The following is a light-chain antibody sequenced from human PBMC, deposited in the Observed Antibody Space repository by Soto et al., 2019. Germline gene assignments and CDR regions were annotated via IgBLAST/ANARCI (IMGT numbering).Light chain of an antibody. CDR1: QSVNSN. CDR2: GAS. V-gene: IGKV3-15*01. J-gene: IGKJ1*01. Sequence: EIVMTQSPATLSVSPGERATLSCRASQSVNSNLAWYQQKPGQAPRLLIYGASTRATGIPARFSASGSGTEFTLTISSLQLDDFATYYCQQYHSYWTFGQGTKVEIK. CDR3: QQYHSYWT.